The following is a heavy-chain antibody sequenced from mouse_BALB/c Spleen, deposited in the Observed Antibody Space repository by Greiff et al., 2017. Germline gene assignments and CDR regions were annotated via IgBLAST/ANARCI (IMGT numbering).Heavy chain of an antibody. V-gene: IGHV3-2*02. CDR2: ISYSGST. CDR1: GYSITSDYA. CDR3: ARYGGNYEDYAMDY. J-gene: IGHJ4*01. D-gene: IGHD2-1*01. Sequence: EVQLQQSGPGLVKPSQSLPLTCTVTGYSITSDYAWNWIRQFPGNKLEWMGYISYSGSTSYNPSLKSRISITRDTSKNQFFLQLNSVTTEDTATYYCARYGGNYEDYAMDYWGQGTSVTVSS.